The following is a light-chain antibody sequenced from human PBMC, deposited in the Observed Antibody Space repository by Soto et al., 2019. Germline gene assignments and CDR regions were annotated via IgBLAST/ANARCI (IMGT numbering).Light chain of an antibody. V-gene: IGKV1-5*01. Sequence: DIQMTQSPSTLSASVGDRVTITCRASRSISNWLAWYQQRPGIAPKLLIFDASILQSGVPSRFSGSGSGTEFTLSISRLQTDDFATYYCQQTYSIPPWTFGQGTKVDIK. CDR3: QQTYSIPPWT. CDR2: DAS. CDR1: RSISNW. J-gene: IGKJ1*01.